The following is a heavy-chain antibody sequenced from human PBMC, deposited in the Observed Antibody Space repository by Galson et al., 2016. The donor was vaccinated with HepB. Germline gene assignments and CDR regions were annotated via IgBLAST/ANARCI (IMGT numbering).Heavy chain of an antibody. D-gene: IGHD3-10*01. CDR2: ISATGGST. V-gene: IGHV3-23*01. CDR1: GFTFSSYG. J-gene: IGHJ4*02. Sequence: SLRLSCSASGFTFSSYGMSWVRQAPGKGLEWVSSISATGGSTYYSVSQKGRFTISRGNSKDTLFLQMNSLRAEDTAVYYCAKDPYDYGSGASVFDSWGQGTLVTVSS. CDR3: AKDPYDYGSGASVFDS.